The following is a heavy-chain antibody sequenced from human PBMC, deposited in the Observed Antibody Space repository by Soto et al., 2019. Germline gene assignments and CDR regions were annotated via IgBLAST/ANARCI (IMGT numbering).Heavy chain of an antibody. D-gene: IGHD3-3*01. J-gene: IGHJ3*02. Sequence: ASVKVSCKASGYTFTSYYMHWVRQAPGQGLEWMGIINPSGGSTSYAQKFQGRVTMTRDTSTSTVYMELSSLRSEDTAVYYCARDLFYDFWSGYYTHDAFDIWGQGTMVTVSS. CDR1: GYTFTSYY. CDR2: INPSGGST. V-gene: IGHV1-46*01. CDR3: ARDLFYDFWSGYYTHDAFDI.